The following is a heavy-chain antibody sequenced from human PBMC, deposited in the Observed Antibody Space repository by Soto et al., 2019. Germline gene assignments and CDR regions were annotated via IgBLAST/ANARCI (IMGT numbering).Heavy chain of an antibody. CDR3: ARDPGYYDSSGSYFHYFDN. Sequence: GGSLRLSCAVSGLTFSNYAMHWVRQAPGKGLEWVAVISYDGGNKYYADSVKGRFTISRDNSKNTLYLQMNNLRAEDTAVYYCARDPGYYDSSGSYFHYFDNWGQGTLVTVSS. J-gene: IGHJ4*02. D-gene: IGHD3-22*01. CDR2: ISYDGGNK. V-gene: IGHV3-30-3*01. CDR1: GLTFSNYA.